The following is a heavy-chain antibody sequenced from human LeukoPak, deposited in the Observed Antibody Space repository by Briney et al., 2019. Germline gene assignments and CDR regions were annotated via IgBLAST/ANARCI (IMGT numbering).Heavy chain of an antibody. CDR3: TRDKGEEFHDAFDI. V-gene: IGHV3-21*01. CDR1: GFTFSSYS. D-gene: IGHD1-26*01. Sequence: GGSLRLSCAASGFTFSSYSMNWVRQAPGKGLDGVSSISSSSSYIYYEDSVKGRFTISRDNAKNSLYLQMNSLRAEDTAVYYCTRDKGEEFHDAFDIWGQGTMVTVSS. J-gene: IGHJ3*02. CDR2: ISSSSSYI.